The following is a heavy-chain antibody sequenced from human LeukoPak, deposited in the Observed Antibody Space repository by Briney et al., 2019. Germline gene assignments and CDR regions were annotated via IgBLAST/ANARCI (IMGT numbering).Heavy chain of an antibody. CDR2: IIPIFGTA. D-gene: IGHD3-22*01. CDR3: ASISSSGYYYDVPLDY. Sequence: SVKVSCKASGGTFSSYAISWVRQAPGQGLEWMGGIIPIFGTANYAQKFQGRVTITADKSTSTAYMELSSLRSEDTAVYYCASISSSGYYYDVPLDYWGQGTLVTVSS. J-gene: IGHJ4*02. CDR1: GGTFSSYA. V-gene: IGHV1-69*06.